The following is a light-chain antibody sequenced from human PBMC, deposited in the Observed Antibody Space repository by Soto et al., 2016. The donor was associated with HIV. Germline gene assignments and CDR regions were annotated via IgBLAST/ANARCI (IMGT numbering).Light chain of an antibody. CDR1: DIGTKS. Sequence: GSVAPGKTATITCGGNDIGTKSVHWYQQKTGQAPVLVIYDDTGRPSGIPERFSASNSGNTATLTISRVEAGDEADYYCQVWHGGSNLYVFGIGTKVTVL. CDR2: DDT. V-gene: IGLV3-21*04. J-gene: IGLJ1*01. CDR3: QVWHGGSNLYV.